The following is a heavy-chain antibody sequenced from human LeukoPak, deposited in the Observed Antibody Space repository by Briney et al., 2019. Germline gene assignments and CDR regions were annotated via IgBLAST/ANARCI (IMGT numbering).Heavy chain of an antibody. J-gene: IGHJ5*02. D-gene: IGHD6-19*01. CDR1: GGSISSSSYY. CDR2: IYYSGST. CDR3: ARLINLAVAGNLNWFDP. V-gene: IGHV4-39*01. Sequence: PSETLSLTCTVSGGSISSSSYYWGWIRQPPGKGLEWIGSIYYSGSTYYNPSLKSLVTISVDTSKNQFSLKLSSVTAADTAVYYCARLINLAVAGNLNWFDPWGQGTLVTVSS.